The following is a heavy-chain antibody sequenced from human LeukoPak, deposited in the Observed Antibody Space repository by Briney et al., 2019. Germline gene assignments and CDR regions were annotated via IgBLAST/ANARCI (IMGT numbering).Heavy chain of an antibody. J-gene: IGHJ6*03. CDR2: INPSGGST. Sequence: GASVKVSCKASGYTFTSYYMRWVRQAPGQGLEWMGIINPSGGSTSYAQKFQGRVTMTRDMSTSTVYMELSSLRSEDTAVYYCARGGTYYDILTGYFGYYYMDVWGKGTTVTVSS. CDR3: ARGGTYYDILTGYFGYYYMDV. CDR1: GYTFTSYY. D-gene: IGHD3-9*01. V-gene: IGHV1-46*01.